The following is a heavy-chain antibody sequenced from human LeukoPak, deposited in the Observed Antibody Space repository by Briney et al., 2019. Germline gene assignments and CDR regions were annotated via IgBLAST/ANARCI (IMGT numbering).Heavy chain of an antibody. J-gene: IGHJ5*02. CDR2: IYYSGST. CDR1: GGSISSYY. CDR3: ARVNVWGSYRPNWFDP. V-gene: IGHV4-59*01. Sequence: SKTLSLTCTVSGGSISSYYWSWIRQPPGKGLEWIGYIYYSGSTNYNPSLKSRVTISVDTSKNQFSLKLSSVTAADTAVYYCARVNVWGSYRPNWFDPWGQGTLVTVSS. D-gene: IGHD3-16*02.